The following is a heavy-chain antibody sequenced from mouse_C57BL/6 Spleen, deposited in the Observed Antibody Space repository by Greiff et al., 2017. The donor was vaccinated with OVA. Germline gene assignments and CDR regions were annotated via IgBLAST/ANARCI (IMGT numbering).Heavy chain of an antibody. V-gene: IGHV1-59*01. D-gene: IGHD1-1*01. J-gene: IGHJ1*03. CDR2: IDPSDSYT. CDR1: GYTFTSYW. CDR3: ATYGSPWYFDV. Sequence: QVQLQQPGAELVRPGTSVKLSCKASGYTFTSYWMHWVKQRPGQGLEWIGVIDPSDSYTNYNQTFKGKATLTVDTSSSTDYMQLSSLTSEDSAVYYCATYGSPWYFDVWGTGTTVTVSS.